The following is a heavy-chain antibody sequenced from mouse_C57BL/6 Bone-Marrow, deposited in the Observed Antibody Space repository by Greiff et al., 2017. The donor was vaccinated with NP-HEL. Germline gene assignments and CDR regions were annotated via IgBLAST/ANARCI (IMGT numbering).Heavy chain of an antibody. CDR2: INPGSGGT. D-gene: IGHD4-1*01. V-gene: IGHV1-54*01. Sequence: QVQLQQSGAELVRPGTSVKVSCKASGYAFTNYLIEWVKQRPGQGLEWIGVINPGSGGTNYNEKFKGKATLTADKTSSTAYMQLSGLTSEDSAVYFCARVGTLYYFDYWGQGTTLTVSS. CDR3: ARVGTLYYFDY. CDR1: GYAFTNYL. J-gene: IGHJ2*01.